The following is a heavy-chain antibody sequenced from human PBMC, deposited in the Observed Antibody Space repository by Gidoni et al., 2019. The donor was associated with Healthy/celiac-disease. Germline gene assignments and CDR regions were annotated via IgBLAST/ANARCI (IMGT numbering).Heavy chain of an antibody. CDR1: GSTFTSYG. CDR2: ISAYNGNT. J-gene: IGHJ3*02. D-gene: IGHD3-3*01. V-gene: IGHV1-18*04. Sequence: QVQLVQSGAEVKKPGASVKVSCKASGSTFTSYGISWVRQAPGQGLEWMGWISAYNGNTNYAQQLQGRVTMTTGTSTSTAYMELRSLRSDDTAVYYCARVGEYYDVWSGYPWLGAFDIWGQGTMVTVSS. CDR3: ARVGEYYDVWSGYPWLGAFDI.